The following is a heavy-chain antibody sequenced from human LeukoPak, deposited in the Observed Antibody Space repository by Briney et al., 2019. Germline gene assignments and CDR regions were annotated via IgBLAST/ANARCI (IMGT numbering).Heavy chain of an antibody. CDR2: ISSTSIYI. CDR1: GFTFIGYS. J-gene: IGHJ6*02. V-gene: IGHV3-21*01. Sequence: GGSLRLSCAASGFTFIGYSMNWVRQAPGKGLEWLSSISSTSIYIYYADSVKGRFTISRDNAKNSLYLQMNSLRAEDTAVYYCASNYGSGSYSFYGMDVWGQGTTVTVSS. D-gene: IGHD3-10*01. CDR3: ASNYGSGSYSFYGMDV.